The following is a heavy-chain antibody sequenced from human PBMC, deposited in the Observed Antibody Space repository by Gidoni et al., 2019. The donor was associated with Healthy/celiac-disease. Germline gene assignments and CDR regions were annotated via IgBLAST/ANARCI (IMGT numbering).Heavy chain of an antibody. CDR2: IFSTDEK. D-gene: IGHD3-16*01. Sequence: QVTLKESGPVLVKPTETLTMTCTGSGFSLSNARMGVSWLRQPPGKALEWLAHIFSTDEKSSSTSLKSRLTISKDTSKSQVVLTMTNMDPVDTATYCCARMCRDYTWGPSYYFDYWGQGTLVTVSS. CDR1: GFSLSNARMG. V-gene: IGHV2-26*01. CDR3: ARMCRDYTWGPSYYFDY. J-gene: IGHJ4*02.